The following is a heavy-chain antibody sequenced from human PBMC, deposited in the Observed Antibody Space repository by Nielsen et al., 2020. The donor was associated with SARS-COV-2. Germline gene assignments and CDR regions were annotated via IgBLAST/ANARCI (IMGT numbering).Heavy chain of an antibody. J-gene: IGHJ3*02. Sequence: GESLKISCAASGFTFRSYGMHWVRQAPGKGLEWVSSISSSSSYIYYADSVKGRFTISRDNAKNSLYLQMNSLRAEDTAVYYCARLVVPAAADAFDIWGQGTMVTVSS. CDR2: ISSSSSYI. D-gene: IGHD2-2*01. CDR1: GFTFRSYG. V-gene: IGHV3-21*01. CDR3: ARLVVPAAADAFDI.